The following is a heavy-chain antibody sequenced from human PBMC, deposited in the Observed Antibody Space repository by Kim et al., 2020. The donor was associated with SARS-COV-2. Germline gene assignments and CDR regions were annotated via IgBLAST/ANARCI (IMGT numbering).Heavy chain of an antibody. V-gene: IGHV6-1*01. CDR2: TYYRSKWYN. D-gene: IGHD6-13*01. Sequence: SQTLSLTCAISGDSVSSNSAAWNWIRQSPSRGLEWLGRTYYRSKWYNDYAVSVKSRITINPDTSKNQFSLQLNSVTPEDTAVYYCARAYSSSWYRIVEYYFDYWGQGTLVTVSS. CDR3: ARAYSSSWYRIVEYYFDY. J-gene: IGHJ4*02. CDR1: GDSVSSNSAA.